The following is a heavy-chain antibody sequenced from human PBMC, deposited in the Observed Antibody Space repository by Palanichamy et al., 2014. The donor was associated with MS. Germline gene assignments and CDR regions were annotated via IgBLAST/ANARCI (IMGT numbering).Heavy chain of an antibody. Sequence: EVQLVESGGGLVQPGGSLTLSCATSGLTFGNFWMTWLRQAPGKGLQWVAHISEEGGVRYYLDSVKGRFTISRDNTKESLYLEMNSLRAEDTAMYYCARISRDDFAYWGQGTLVTVSS. CDR1: GLTFGNFW. V-gene: IGHV3-7*03. CDR3: ARISRDDFAY. J-gene: IGHJ4*02. D-gene: IGHD2-21*02. CDR2: ISEEGGVR.